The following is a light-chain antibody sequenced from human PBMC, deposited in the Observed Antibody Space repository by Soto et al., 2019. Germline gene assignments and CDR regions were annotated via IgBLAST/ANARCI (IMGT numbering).Light chain of an antibody. V-gene: IGLV1-47*01. CDR3: AAWDNSLSGVV. J-gene: IGLJ2*01. CDR2: RND. Sequence: QSVLTQPPSASATPGQRVTISCSGSSSNIGTNYVYWYQHLPGTAPKLLIYRNDQRPSGVPDRFSGSMSGTAASLAIGGLRSKDEADYYCAAWDNSLSGVVFGGGTKLTVL. CDR1: SSNIGTNY.